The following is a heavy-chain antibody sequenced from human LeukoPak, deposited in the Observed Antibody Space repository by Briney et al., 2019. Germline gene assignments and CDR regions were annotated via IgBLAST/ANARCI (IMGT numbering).Heavy chain of an antibody. Sequence: GGSLRLSCAASGFTFSSYAMSWVRQAPGKGLEWVSAISGSGGSTYYADSVKGRFTISRDNSKNTLYLQMNSLRAEDTAVYYCAKGLGYDSSGYYSEWGQGTLVTVSS. V-gene: IGHV3-23*01. CDR2: ISGSGGST. J-gene: IGHJ4*02. D-gene: IGHD3-22*01. CDR3: AKGLGYDSSGYYSE. CDR1: GFTFSSYA.